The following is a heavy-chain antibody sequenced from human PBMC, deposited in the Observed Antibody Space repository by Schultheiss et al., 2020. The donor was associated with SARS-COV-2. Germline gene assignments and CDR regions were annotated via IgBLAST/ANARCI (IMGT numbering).Heavy chain of an antibody. J-gene: IGHJ4*02. Sequence: ASVKVSCKASGYSFTTYGIGWVRQAPGQGLEWMGRINPNSGGTNYAQKFQGRVTMTRDTSISTAYMELSRLRSDDTAVYYCARGASWNLPLDYWGQGTLVTVSS. D-gene: IGHD1-1*01. CDR3: ARGASWNLPLDY. CDR1: GYSFTTYG. V-gene: IGHV1-2*06. CDR2: INPNSGGT.